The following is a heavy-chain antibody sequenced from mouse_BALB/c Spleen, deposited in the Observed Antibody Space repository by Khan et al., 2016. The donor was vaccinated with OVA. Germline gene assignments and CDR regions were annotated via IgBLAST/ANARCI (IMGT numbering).Heavy chain of an antibody. CDR2: ISTGDTYT. D-gene: IGHD1-1*01. J-gene: IGHJ1*01. Sequence: EVKLMESGGGLVKSGGSLKLSCAASGFTFSTYAMSWVRQTPEKRLEWVATISTGDTYTYYPDSVKGRFTISRDNAQNTLYLQMSSLRSEDTAMFDVARPSITTVVATSYWCFDVWGAGTTVTVST. CDR1: GFTFSTYA. V-gene: IGHV5-9-3*01. CDR3: ARPSITTVVATSYWCFDV.